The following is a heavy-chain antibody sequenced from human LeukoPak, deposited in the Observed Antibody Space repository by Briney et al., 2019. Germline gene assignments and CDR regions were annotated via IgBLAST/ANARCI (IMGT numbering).Heavy chain of an antibody. J-gene: IGHJ3*02. V-gene: IGHV4-34*01. CDR2: INQRGRT. Sequence: SETLSLTCAVYGGSFRGYYWSWIRQVPGKGQEWIGEINQRGRTNYNPSLKSRVTISVETSTNQIPLKLSFATSTDTAIYYCARGWFGFWHNSYADDNAFDIWGQGTMVTVSS. CDR3: ARGWFGFWHNSYADDNAFDI. CDR1: GGSFRGYY. D-gene: IGHD5-18*01.